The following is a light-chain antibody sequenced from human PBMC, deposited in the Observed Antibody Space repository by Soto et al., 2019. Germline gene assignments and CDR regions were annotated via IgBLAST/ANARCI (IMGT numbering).Light chain of an antibody. J-gene: IGKJ5*01. CDR3: QQYYSIPIT. CDR2: WAS. V-gene: IGKV4-1*01. Sequence: DIVMTHSPDSLAVSLGERATINCKSSQSVLYSSDNKNYLTWYQQKPGQPPKLLIYWASTRESGVPDRFSGSGSGTDFTLTISSLQAEDVAVYYCQQYYSIPITFGQGTRLEIK. CDR1: QSVLYSSDNKNY.